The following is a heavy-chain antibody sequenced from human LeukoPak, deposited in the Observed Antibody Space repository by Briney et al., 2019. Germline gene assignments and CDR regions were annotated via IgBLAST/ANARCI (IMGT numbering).Heavy chain of an antibody. J-gene: IGHJ4*02. V-gene: IGHV4-30-4*01. Sequence: SQTLSLTCTVSGGSISSGDYYWSWSRQPPGKGLEWIGYIYYSGSTYYNPSIKSRVTISVDTSKNQFSLKLSSVAAADTAVYYCAREGEFIDYWGQGTLVTVSS. CDR2: IYYSGST. D-gene: IGHD3-10*01. CDR1: GGSISSGDYY. CDR3: AREGEFIDY.